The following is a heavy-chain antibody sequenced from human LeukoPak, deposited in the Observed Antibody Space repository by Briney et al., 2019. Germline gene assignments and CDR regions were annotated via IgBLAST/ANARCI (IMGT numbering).Heavy chain of an antibody. Sequence: GASVKVSCKASGYTFTGYYMHWVRQAPGQGLEWMGWINPNSGGTNYAQKLQGRVTMTRDTSISTAYMELSRLRSDDTAVYYCARVIVATILQSPCFDYWGQGTLVTVSS. D-gene: IGHD5-12*01. CDR3: ARVIVATILQSPCFDY. J-gene: IGHJ4*02. V-gene: IGHV1-2*02. CDR2: INPNSGGT. CDR1: GYTFTGYY.